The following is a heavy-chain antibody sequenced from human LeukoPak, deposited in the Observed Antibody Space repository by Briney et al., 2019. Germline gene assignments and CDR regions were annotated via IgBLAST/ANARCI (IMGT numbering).Heavy chain of an antibody. J-gene: IGHJ4*02. CDR2: IYSGGST. D-gene: IGHD1-7*01. V-gene: IGHV3-66*02. CDR3: AGNSGLHFDY. Sequence: GGSLRLFCAASGFTVSSNYMSWVRQAPGKGLEWVSVIYSGGSTYYADSVKGRFTISRDNSKNTLYLQMNSLRAEDTAVYYCAGNSGLHFDYWGQGTLVTVSS. CDR1: GFTVSSNY.